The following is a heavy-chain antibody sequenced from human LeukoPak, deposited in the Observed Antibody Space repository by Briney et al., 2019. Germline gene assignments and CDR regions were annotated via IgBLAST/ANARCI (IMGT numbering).Heavy chain of an antibody. J-gene: IGHJ6*02. CDR1: GFTFSSHA. CDR2: ISGTGGST. Sequence: GGSLRLSCAASGFTFSSHAMNWVRQAPGKGLEWVSAISGTGGSTDYAVSVKGRFTISRDNSKNTLYLQMNSLRADDTAVYYCARSSPMGLGFGELYYYGMGVWGQGTTVTVSS. V-gene: IGHV3-23*01. CDR3: ARSSPMGLGFGELYYYGMGV. D-gene: IGHD3-10*01.